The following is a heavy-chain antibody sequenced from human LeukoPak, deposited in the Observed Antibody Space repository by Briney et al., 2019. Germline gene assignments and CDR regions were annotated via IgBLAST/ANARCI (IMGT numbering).Heavy chain of an antibody. CDR1: GFTFGDYA. CDR2: IRSKAYGGTT. Sequence: PGRSLRLSCTASGFTFGDYAMSWVRRAPGKGLEWVGFIRSKAYGGTTEYAASVKGRFTISRDDSKSIAYLQMNSLKTEDTAVYYCTRDGHPSKHVAGTLYYYYGMDVWGKGTTVTVSS. J-gene: IGHJ6*04. V-gene: IGHV3-49*04. D-gene: IGHD6-19*01. CDR3: TRDGHPSKHVAGTLYYYYGMDV.